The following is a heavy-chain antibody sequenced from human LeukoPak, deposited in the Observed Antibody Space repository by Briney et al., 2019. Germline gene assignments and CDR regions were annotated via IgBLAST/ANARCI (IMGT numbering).Heavy chain of an antibody. CDR3: ARGDSSGYYFHWFDP. D-gene: IGHD3-22*01. Sequence: SETLSLTCTVSGGSISSYYWSWIRQPPGKGLEWIVYIYYSGSTNYNPSLKSRVTISVGTSKNQFSLKLSSVTAADTAVYYCARGDSSGYYFHWFDPWGQGTLVTVSS. J-gene: IGHJ5*02. V-gene: IGHV4-59*01. CDR1: GGSISSYY. CDR2: IYYSGST.